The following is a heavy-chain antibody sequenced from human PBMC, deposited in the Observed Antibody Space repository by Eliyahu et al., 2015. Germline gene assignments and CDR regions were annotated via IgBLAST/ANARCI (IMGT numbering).Heavy chain of an antibody. CDR3: AKDPNPWWGLNYSDF. V-gene: IGHV3-9*01. Sequence: EMQLVESGGGLAQPGGSLXLSCVXSGFTFDDYALXWVRHVPGKGLEWVAGITWNSGSSGYTDSVKGRFTISRDNTKKVVYLQMNSLRSEDTALYYCAKDPNPWWGLNYSDFWGQGTPVTVSS. CDR1: GFTFDDYA. CDR2: ITWNSGSS. J-gene: IGHJ4*02. D-gene: IGHD2-15*01.